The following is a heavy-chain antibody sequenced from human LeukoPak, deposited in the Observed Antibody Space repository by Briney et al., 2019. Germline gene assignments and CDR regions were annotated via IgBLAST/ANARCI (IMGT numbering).Heavy chain of an antibody. CDR2: MSSGGTYI. V-gene: IGHV3-21*01. CDR1: GFTFSNHA. D-gene: IGHD2-15*01. J-gene: IGHJ4*02. CDR3: ARDRPTGASRVFVVQ. Sequence: GGSLRLSWTPSGFTFSNHAMTWVRQAPRKGLEWVSSMSSGGTYIYYADSVRGRFTISRDNAKNSLYLVMNSLRAEDTATYYCARDRPTGASRVFVVQWGQGTLVTVSS.